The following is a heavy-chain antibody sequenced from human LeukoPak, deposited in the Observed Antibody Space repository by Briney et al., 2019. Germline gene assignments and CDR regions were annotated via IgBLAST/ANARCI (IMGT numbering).Heavy chain of an antibody. CDR2: IYYSGST. Sequence: SETLSLTCIVSGGSLSSGIYHWSWIRQPPGKGLEWIGYIYYSGSTNYNPSLQSRVTISVDTSKNQFSLKLSSVTAADTAIYYCASLKQQKYYGVDVWGQGTSVTVSS. CDR3: ASLKQQKYYGVDV. D-gene: IGHD6-13*01. CDR1: GGSLSSGIYH. V-gene: IGHV4-61*01. J-gene: IGHJ6*02.